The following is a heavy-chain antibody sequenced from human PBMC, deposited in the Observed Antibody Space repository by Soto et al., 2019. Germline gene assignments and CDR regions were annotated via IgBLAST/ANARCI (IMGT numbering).Heavy chain of an antibody. CDR3: ARGQRFSDWFDP. V-gene: IGHV4-31*03. D-gene: IGHD3-3*01. CDR2: IYYTGST. J-gene: IGHJ5*02. Sequence: PSETLSLTCTVSGGSISSGGYYWSWIRQHPGKGLEWIGYIYYTGSTYYNPSLKSRVTISVDTSKNQFSLRLLSVTDADTAVYFWARGQRFSDWFDPWGQGTLVTVSS. CDR1: GGSISSGGYY.